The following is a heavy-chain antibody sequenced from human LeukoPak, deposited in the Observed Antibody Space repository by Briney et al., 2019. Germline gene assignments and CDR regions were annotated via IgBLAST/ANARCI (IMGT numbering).Heavy chain of an antibody. CDR3: AKKTPGNYPYDY. CDR2: SGNVGDP. V-gene: IGHV3-23*01. Sequence: GGSLRLSCAASGFTFDVSAMNWVRQAPGKGLEWVSASGNVGDPYYADSVKGRFTISRENSKKMLFLQMTSLRAEDTAVYYCAKKTPGNYPYDYWGQGTLVTVSP. CDR1: GFTFDVSA. J-gene: IGHJ4*02. D-gene: IGHD3-22*01.